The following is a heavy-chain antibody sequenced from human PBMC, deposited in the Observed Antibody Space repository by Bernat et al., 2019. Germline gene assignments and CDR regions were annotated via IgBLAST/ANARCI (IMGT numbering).Heavy chain of an antibody. CDR2: ISAYNGNT. Sequence: QVQLVQSGAEVKKPGASVKVSCKASGYTFTSYGISWVRQAPGQGLEWMGWISAYNGNTNYAQKLQGRVTMTTDTSTSTAYMELRILRSDDTAVYYCARDTRDNCSGGSCYVHAFDIWGQGTMVTVSS. CDR3: ARDTRDNCSGGSCYVHAFDI. D-gene: IGHD2-15*01. V-gene: IGHV1-18*01. CDR1: GYTFTSYG. J-gene: IGHJ3*02.